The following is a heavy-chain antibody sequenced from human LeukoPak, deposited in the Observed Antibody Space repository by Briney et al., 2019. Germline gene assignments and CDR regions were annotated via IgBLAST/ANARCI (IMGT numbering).Heavy chain of an antibody. D-gene: IGHD6-13*01. Sequence: WISAYNGNTNYAQKLQGRVTMTTDTSTSTAYMELRSLRSDDTAVYYCARVRNIAAAAYFDYWGQGTLVTVSS. CDR2: ISAYNGNT. V-gene: IGHV1-18*01. J-gene: IGHJ4*02. CDR3: ARVRNIAAAAYFDY.